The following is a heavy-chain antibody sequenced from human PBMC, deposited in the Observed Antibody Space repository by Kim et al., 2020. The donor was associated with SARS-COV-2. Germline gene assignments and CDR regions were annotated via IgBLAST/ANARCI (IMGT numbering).Heavy chain of an antibody. V-gene: IGHV4-31*03. CDR3: ARDHGDYSNPARGWFDP. CDR2: IYYSGST. D-gene: IGHD4-4*01. J-gene: IGHJ5*02. CDR1: GGSISSGGYY. Sequence: SETLSLTCTVSGGSISSGGYYWSWIRQHPGKGLEWIGYIYYSGSTYYNPSLKSRVTISVDTSKNQFSLKLSSVTAADTAVYYCARDHGDYSNPARGWFDPWGQGTLVTVSS.